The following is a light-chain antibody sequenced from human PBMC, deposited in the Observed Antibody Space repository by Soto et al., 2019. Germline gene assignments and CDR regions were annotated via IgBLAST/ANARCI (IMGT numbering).Light chain of an antibody. CDR1: SSDVGGYNY. J-gene: IGLJ2*01. Sequence: QSALTQPASVSGSPGQSITISCTGTSSDVGGYNYVSWYQHHPGKAPKLMIYDVSNRPSGVSNRFSGSKSGNTASLTISGLQAEDEADYYCCSYTSSSKLVFGGGTK. V-gene: IGLV2-14*03. CDR2: DVS. CDR3: CSYTSSSKLV.